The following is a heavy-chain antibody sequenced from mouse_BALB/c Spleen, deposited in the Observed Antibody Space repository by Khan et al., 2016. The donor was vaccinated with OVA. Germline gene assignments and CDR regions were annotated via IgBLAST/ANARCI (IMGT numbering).Heavy chain of an antibody. D-gene: IGHD2-10*01. Sequence: IQLVQSGPELKKPGETVKISCKASGYTFTNFGMNWVKQAPGKGLKWMGWINTYTGEPTYADDFKGRFAFSLETSANTAYLQISNLKNENTATYCCARPPYFSYVLVYWGQGTSVTVSS. J-gene: IGHJ4*01. CDR2: INTYTGEP. CDR1: GYTFTNFG. V-gene: IGHV9-3-1*01. CDR3: ARPPYFSYVLVY.